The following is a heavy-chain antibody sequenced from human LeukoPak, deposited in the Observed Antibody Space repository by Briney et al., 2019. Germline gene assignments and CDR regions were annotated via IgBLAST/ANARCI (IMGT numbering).Heavy chain of an antibody. D-gene: IGHD6-19*01. CDR3: ARGEYSSGVFYFDY. CDR1: GYTFTSYG. J-gene: IGHJ4*02. CDR2: ISAYNGNT. Sequence: ASVKVSCKASGYTFTSYGISWVRQAPGQGLEWMGWISAYNGNTNYAQKLQGRVTMTTDTSTSTAYMELRSLRSDNTAVYYCARGEYSSGVFYFDYWGQGTLVTVSS. V-gene: IGHV1-18*01.